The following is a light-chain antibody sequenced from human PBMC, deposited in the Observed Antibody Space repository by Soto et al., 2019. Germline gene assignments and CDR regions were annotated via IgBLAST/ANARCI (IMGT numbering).Light chain of an antibody. CDR3: KQYNNWRT. Sequence: DIQMTQSPSSLSASVGDRYTMTCLASQSISSYLNWYQQKPGKAPKLLIYDASSLQSGVPSRFSGSGSATESTLTISSLQSEDFAVYYCKQYNNWRTFGKGPKL. CDR1: QSISSY. CDR2: DAS. J-gene: IGKJ1*01. V-gene: IGKV1-39*01.